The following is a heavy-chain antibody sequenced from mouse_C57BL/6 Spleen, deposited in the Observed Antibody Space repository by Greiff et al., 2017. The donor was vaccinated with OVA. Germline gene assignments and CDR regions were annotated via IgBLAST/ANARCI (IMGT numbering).Heavy chain of an antibody. CDR3: ARFGDYGWFAY. J-gene: IGHJ3*01. D-gene: IGHD2-4*01. V-gene: IGHV1-64*01. Sequence: QVQLQQPGAELVKPGASVKLSCKASGYTFTSYWMHWVKQRPGQGLEWIGMIHPNSGSTNYNQKFKSKATLTVDKSSSTAYMQLSSLTSEDSAVYYGARFGDYGWFAYWGQGTLVTVSA. CDR1: GYTFTSYW. CDR2: IHPNSGST.